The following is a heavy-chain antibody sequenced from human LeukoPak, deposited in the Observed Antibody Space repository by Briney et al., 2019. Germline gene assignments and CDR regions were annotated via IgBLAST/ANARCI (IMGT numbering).Heavy chain of an antibody. CDR1: GGTFSSYA. Sequence: ASVKVSCKASGGTFSSYAISWVRQAPGQGLEWMGGIIPIFGTANYAQKFQGRVTITADESTSTAYMELSSLRSEDTAVYYCAATYGDYVILYYYYYMDVWGKGTTVTVSS. V-gene: IGHV1-69*13. CDR2: IIPIFGTA. CDR3: AATYGDYVILYYYYYMDV. J-gene: IGHJ6*03. D-gene: IGHD4-17*01.